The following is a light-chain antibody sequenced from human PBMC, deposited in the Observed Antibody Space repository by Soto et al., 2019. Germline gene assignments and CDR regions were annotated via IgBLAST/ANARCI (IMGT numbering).Light chain of an antibody. CDR3: QQYSNWPT. J-gene: IGKJ1*01. Sequence: EIVMTQSPATLSVSPGERATLSCRASQSVSSNLAWYQQKPGQAPRFLIYGASTRATGIPARFSGSGSGTEFTPTISSLQSEDFAVYYCQQYSNWPTFGQGTKVEIK. CDR2: GAS. CDR1: QSVSSN. V-gene: IGKV3-15*01.